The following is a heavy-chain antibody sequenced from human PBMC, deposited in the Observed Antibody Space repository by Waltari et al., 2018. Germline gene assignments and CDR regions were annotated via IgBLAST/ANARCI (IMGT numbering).Heavy chain of an antibody. CDR1: GFTFSSYA. CDR2: IIPIFGTA. J-gene: IGHJ4*02. D-gene: IGHD6-13*01. V-gene: IGHV1-69*06. CDR3: ARDKGYRMYSSSWYAGFDY. Sequence: VQLVESGGGLVQPGGSLRLSCAASGFTFSSYAISWVRQAPGQGLAWMGRIIPIFGTANYAQKFQGRVTITADKSTSTAYMELSSLRSEDTAVYYCARDKGYRMYSSSWYAGFDYWGQGTLVTVSS.